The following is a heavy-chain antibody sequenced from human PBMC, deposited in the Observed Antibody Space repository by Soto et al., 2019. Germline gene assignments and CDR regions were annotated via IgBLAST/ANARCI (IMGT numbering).Heavy chain of an antibody. V-gene: IGHV4-59*01. CDR3: AREMTAIQNWFDP. Sequence: SETLSLTCTVSGDSIRSYYWSWIRQPPGKGLEWIGYIYYSGSTNYNPSLKSRVTISVDTSKNQFSLKLSSVTAADTAVYYCAREMTAIQNWFDPWGQGTLVTVSS. CDR2: IYYSGST. CDR1: GDSIRSYY. D-gene: IGHD2-21*02. J-gene: IGHJ5*02.